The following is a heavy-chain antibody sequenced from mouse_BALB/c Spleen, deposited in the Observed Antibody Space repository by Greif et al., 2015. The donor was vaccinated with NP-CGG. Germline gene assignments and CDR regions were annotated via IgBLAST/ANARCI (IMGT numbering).Heavy chain of an antibody. CDR3: ARDGDYGFAY. Sequence: QVQLQQSGAELVRPGTSVKVSCKASGYGFTNYLMEWVKQRPGQGLEWIGVINPGSGGTNYNEKFKGKATLTADKSSSTAYMQLSSLTSDDSAVYFCARDGDYGFAYWGQGTLVTVSA. D-gene: IGHD2-13*01. V-gene: IGHV1-54*01. J-gene: IGHJ3*01. CDR1: GYGFTNYL. CDR2: INPGSGGT.